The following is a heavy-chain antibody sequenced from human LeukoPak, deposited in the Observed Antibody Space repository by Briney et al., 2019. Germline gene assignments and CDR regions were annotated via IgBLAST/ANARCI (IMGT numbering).Heavy chain of an antibody. CDR1: GGSFSGYY. D-gene: IGHD3-22*01. Sequence: SETLSLTCAVYGGSFSGYYWSWIRQHPGKGLEWIGYIYYSGSTYYNPSLKSRVTISVDTSKNQFSLKLSSVTAADTAVYYCARESPHYYDSSGYYGGGFDPWSQGTLVTVSS. V-gene: IGHV4-31*11. CDR3: ARESPHYYDSSGYYGGGFDP. CDR2: IYYSGST. J-gene: IGHJ5*02.